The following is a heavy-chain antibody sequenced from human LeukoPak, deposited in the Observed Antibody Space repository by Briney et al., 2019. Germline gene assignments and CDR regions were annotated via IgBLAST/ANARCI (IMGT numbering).Heavy chain of an antibody. CDR2: ISSDGNLI. CDR3: AREEYDYALGALVV. CDR1: GFTFSRYA. V-gene: IGHV3-30*04. D-gene: IGHD4/OR15-4a*01. J-gene: IGHJ6*02. Sequence: PGRSLRLSCATSGFTFSRYAMQWVRQAPGKGLEWVAVISSDGNLIFYADSVKGRFTISRDNSKNTVYLQMNSLRAEDTAVFYCAREEYDYALGALVVWGQRTTVSVSS.